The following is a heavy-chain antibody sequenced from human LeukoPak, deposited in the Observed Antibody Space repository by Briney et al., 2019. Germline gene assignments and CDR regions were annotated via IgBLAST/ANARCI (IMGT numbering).Heavy chain of an antibody. D-gene: IGHD3-10*01. CDR1: GFTFSSYG. Sequence: GRSLRLSCAASGFTFSSYGMHWVRQAPGKGLEWVAVIWYDGSNKYYADSVKGRFTISRDNSKNTLYLQMNSLRAEDTAVYYCARYSLWFGTTGFDPWGQGTLVTVSS. CDR3: ARYSLWFGTTGFDP. CDR2: IWYDGSNK. J-gene: IGHJ5*02. V-gene: IGHV3-33*01.